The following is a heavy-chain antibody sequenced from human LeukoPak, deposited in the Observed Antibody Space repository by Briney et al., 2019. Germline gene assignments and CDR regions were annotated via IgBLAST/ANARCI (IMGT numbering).Heavy chain of an antibody. CDR3: ARCSGSYGYYYGMDV. J-gene: IGHJ6*02. Sequence: SETLSLTCTVSGGSIRSYYWTWVRQPPGKGLEWIGYIYYSGSTNYNPSLKSRVTISVDTSKNQFSLKLSSVTAADTAVYYCARCSGSYGYYYGMDVWGQGTTVTVSS. V-gene: IGHV4-59*01. CDR2: IYYSGST. CDR1: GGSIRSYY. D-gene: IGHD1-26*01.